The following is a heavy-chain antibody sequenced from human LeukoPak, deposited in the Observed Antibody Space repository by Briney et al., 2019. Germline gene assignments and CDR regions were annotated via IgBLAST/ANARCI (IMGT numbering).Heavy chain of an antibody. D-gene: IGHD6-6*01. Sequence: PGGSLRLSCAASGFSFSNAWMSWVRQAPGKGLEWVGRIKSKTDGGTTEYAAPVKGRLNISRDDSKNTLYLQMNSLKTEDTAVYYCATDSSSSSYYWGQGTLVTASS. CDR2: IKSKTDGGTT. CDR1: GFSFSNAW. V-gene: IGHV3-15*01. CDR3: ATDSSSSSYY. J-gene: IGHJ4*02.